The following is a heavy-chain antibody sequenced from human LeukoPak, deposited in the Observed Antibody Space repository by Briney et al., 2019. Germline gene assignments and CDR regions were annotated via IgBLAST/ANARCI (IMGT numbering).Heavy chain of an antibody. Sequence: SETLSLTCTVSGGSISSHYWSWIRQPPGKGLEWIGYIYYSGSTNCNPSLKSRVTISVDTSRNQFSLKLSSVTAADSAVYYCARRTGYLNYYYYYYMDVWGNGTTVTVSS. CDR2: IYYSGST. V-gene: IGHV4-59*11. CDR1: GGSISSHY. J-gene: IGHJ6*03. CDR3: ARRTGYLNYYYYYYMDV. D-gene: IGHD3/OR15-3a*01.